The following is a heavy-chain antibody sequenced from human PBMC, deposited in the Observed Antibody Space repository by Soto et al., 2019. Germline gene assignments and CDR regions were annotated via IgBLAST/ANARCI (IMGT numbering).Heavy chain of an antibody. CDR3: ARDAGYSSSHNFDY. V-gene: IGHV1-2*04. D-gene: IGHD6-6*01. Sequence: ASVKVSCKASGYTFTGYYMHWVRQAPGQGLEWMGWINPNSGGTNYAQKFQGWVTMTRDTSISTAYMELSRLRSDDTAVYYCARDAGYSSSHNFDYWGQGTLVTVSS. CDR2: INPNSGGT. CDR1: GYTFTGYY. J-gene: IGHJ4*02.